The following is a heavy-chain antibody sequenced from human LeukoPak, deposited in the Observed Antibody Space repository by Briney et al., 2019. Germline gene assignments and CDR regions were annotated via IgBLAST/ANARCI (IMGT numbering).Heavy chain of an antibody. CDR2: IKQDGSEK. V-gene: IGHV3-7*03. Sequence: GGSLRPSCAASGFTFSSYWINWVRQAPGKGLEWVANIKQDGSEKYYVDSVKGRFTISRDNSKNTLYLQMNSLRAEDTAVYYCASGLRFDPWGQGTLVTVSS. CDR1: GFTFSSYW. CDR3: ASGLRFDP. J-gene: IGHJ5*02.